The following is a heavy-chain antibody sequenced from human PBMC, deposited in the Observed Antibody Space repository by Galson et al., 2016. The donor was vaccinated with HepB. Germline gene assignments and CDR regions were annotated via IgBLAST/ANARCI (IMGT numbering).Heavy chain of an antibody. J-gene: IGHJ4*02. CDR3: TTDHSGNAVGY. CDR1: GFNFGSYA. Sequence: SLRLSCAASGFNFGSYAMHWVRQPPGKGLEWVSGVSWNSGDTGYADSVKGRFTISRDNAKNTVYLEMNGLGAEDTAVYYCTTDHSGNAVGYWGQGTLVTVSS. D-gene: IGHD6-19*01. CDR2: VSWNSGDT. V-gene: IGHV3-9*01.